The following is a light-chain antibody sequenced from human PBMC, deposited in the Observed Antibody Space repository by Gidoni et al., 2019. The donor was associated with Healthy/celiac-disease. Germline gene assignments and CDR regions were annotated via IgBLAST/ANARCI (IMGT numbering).Light chain of an antibody. V-gene: IGKV1-39*01. Sequence: GDRVTITCRASQSISSYLKWYQQKPGKAPKLLIYAASSLQSGVPSRFSGSGSGTDFTLTISSLQPEDFATYYCQQSYSTLPWTFGQGTKVEIK. CDR2: AAS. CDR1: QSISSY. CDR3: QQSYSTLPWT. J-gene: IGKJ1*01.